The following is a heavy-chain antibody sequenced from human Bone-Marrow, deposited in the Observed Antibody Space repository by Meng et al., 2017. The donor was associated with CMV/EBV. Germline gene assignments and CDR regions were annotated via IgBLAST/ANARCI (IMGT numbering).Heavy chain of an antibody. Sequence: ASVKVSCKASGYTFTGYYMHWVRQAPGQGLEWMGWINPNSGGTNYAQMFEGRVNMTRDTSISTAYMELCSLRYYEFWSSYPLYIDYWGQGTLVTVSS. CDR1: GYTFTGYY. J-gene: IGHJ4*02. D-gene: IGHD3-3*01. V-gene: IGHV1-2*02. CDR3: LYIDY. CDR2: INPNSGGT.